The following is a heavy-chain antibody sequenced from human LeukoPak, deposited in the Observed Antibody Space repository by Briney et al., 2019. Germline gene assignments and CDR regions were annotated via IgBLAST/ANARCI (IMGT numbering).Heavy chain of an antibody. Sequence: GGSLRLSCAASGFTFSSYDMHWVRHATGKGLEWVSAIGTAGDTYYPGSVKGRFTISRENAKNSLYLQMNSLRAGDTAVYYCARGDETCAFDIWGQGTMVTVPS. D-gene: IGHD3-16*01. J-gene: IGHJ3*02. CDR2: IGTAGDT. CDR1: GFTFSSYD. V-gene: IGHV3-13*01. CDR3: ARGDETCAFDI.